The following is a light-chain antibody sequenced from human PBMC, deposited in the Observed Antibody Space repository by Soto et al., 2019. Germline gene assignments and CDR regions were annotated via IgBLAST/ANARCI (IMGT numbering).Light chain of an antibody. J-gene: IGLJ2*01. CDR1: SSNIGSNY. CDR3: AXXXDXLSGRV. Sequence: QSVLTQPPSASGTPGQRVTISCSGSSSNIGSNYVYWYQQLPGTAPKLLIYRNNQRPSGVPDRFSGSKSGTSASLAISGLRSEDEADXXCAXXXDXLSGRVFGGGTKLTVL. CDR2: RNN. V-gene: IGLV1-47*01.